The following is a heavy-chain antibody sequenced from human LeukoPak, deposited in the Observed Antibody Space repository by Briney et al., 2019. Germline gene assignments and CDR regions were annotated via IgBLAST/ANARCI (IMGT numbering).Heavy chain of an antibody. CDR1: GGSISSYY. Sequence: SETLSLTCTVSGGSISSYYWSWIRQPPGKGLEWIGYIYYSGSTNYNPSLKSRVTISVDTSKNQFSLKLSSVSAADTAVYYCVCHGIVGAGDAFDIWGQGTMVTVSS. D-gene: IGHD1-26*01. CDR3: VCHGIVGAGDAFDI. J-gene: IGHJ3*02. V-gene: IGHV4-59*08. CDR2: IYYSGST.